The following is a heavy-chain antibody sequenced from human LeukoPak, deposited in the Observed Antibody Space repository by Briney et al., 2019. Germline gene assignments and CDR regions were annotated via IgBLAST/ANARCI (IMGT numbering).Heavy chain of an antibody. CDR2: ISPIFGTA. J-gene: IGHJ6*03. D-gene: IGHD2-2*01. CDR3: ARDAGPASLYYYRDL. V-gene: IGHV1-69*05. CDR1: GCTFSSYS. Sequence: SVKVSRKASGCTFSSYSILWVRQAPRQGLEWMGWISPIFGTANYEQKSQGRDTIHTNDSQGTAHVELNTEICDDTAVYYCARDAGPASLYYYRDLGRK.